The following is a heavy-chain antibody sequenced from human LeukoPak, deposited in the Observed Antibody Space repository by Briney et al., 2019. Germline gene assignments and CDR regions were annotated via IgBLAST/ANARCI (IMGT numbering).Heavy chain of an antibody. CDR1: GYTFTSYA. V-gene: IGHV1-2*06. J-gene: IGHJ4*02. Sequence: ASVKVSCTASGYTFTSYAIHWVRQAPGQGLEWMGRITPSGGANYPQKFQGRVAITWDTTITTAYMDLSRLTSDDTAVYYCARDRYGDGFAHLDYWGQGALVTVSS. D-gene: IGHD5-24*01. CDR2: ITPSGGA. CDR3: ARDRYGDGFAHLDY.